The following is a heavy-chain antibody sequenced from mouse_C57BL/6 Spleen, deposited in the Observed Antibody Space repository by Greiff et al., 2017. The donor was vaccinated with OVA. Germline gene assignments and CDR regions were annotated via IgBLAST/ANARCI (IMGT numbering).Heavy chain of an antibody. CDR3: TRGIYYGNVDY. V-gene: IGHV14-4*01. Sequence: VQLQQSGAELVRPGASVKLSCTASGFNIKDDYMHWVKQRPEQGLAWIGWIDPENGDTEYASKFQGKATITADTSSNTAYLQLSSLTSEDTAVYYCTRGIYYGNVDYWGQGTTLTVSS. CDR2: IDPENGDT. J-gene: IGHJ2*01. D-gene: IGHD2-1*01. CDR1: GFNIKDDY.